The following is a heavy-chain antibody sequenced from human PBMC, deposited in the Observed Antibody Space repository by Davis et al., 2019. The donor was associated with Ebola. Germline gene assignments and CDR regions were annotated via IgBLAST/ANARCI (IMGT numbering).Heavy chain of an antibody. D-gene: IGHD3-10*01. Sequence: SETLSLTCTVSGGSMTDYYWSWIRQSPGKGLEWIGYIYYLGSTIYNPSLQSRVTISVDTSKNQFSLMLTSVTAADTAVYYCARDEALITMVRGVIITSRWFDPWGQGTLVTVSS. CDR1: GGSMTDYY. CDR3: ARDEALITMVRGVIITSRWFDP. J-gene: IGHJ5*02. CDR2: IYYLGST. V-gene: IGHV4-59*12.